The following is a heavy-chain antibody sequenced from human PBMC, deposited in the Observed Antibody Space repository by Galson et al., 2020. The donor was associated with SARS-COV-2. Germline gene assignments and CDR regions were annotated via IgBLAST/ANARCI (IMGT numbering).Heavy chain of an antibody. Sequence: GESLKISCKASGYSFSRYWIGWVRQKPGKGLEWMGIIFPGDSDIRISPSFQGQVTISADKSISTAYLQWSSLKASDTAMYYCARHGDDSSGFYHEYFDYWGQGALVTVSS. CDR3: ARHGDDSSGFYHEYFDY. CDR2: IFPGDSDI. D-gene: IGHD3-22*01. V-gene: IGHV5-51*01. CDR1: GYSFSRYW. J-gene: IGHJ4*02.